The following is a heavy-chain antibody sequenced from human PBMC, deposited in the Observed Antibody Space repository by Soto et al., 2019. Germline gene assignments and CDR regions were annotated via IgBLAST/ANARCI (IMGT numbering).Heavy chain of an antibody. Sequence: GGSLRLSCAASGVTFSSYGMHWVRQAPGKGLEWVAVISYDGSNKYYADSVKGRFTISRDNSKNTLYLQMNSLRAEDTAVYYCAQAYYYGSGSLLADALDIWGQGTMVTFS. D-gene: IGHD3-10*01. CDR2: ISYDGSNK. V-gene: IGHV3-30*18. CDR1: GVTFSSYG. CDR3: AQAYYYGSGSLLADALDI. J-gene: IGHJ3*02.